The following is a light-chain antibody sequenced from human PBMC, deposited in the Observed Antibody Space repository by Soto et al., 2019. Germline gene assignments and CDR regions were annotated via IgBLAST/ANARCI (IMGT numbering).Light chain of an antibody. CDR2: SND. CDR3: AAWDDRLNGYV. J-gene: IGLJ1*01. CDR1: SSNIEGNT. V-gene: IGLV1-44*01. Sequence: QSVLTQPPSASGTPGQRVTISCSGSSSNIEGNTVTWYQQLPGTAPKLVIYSNDHRPSGVPHRFSGSTSGTSASLAIRGLQSEDEGDYYCAAWDDRLNGYVFGGGTKVTVL.